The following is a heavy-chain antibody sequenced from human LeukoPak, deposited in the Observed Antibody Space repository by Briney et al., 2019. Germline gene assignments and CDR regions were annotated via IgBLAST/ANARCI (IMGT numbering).Heavy chain of an antibody. CDR2: VSGTGGST. CDR3: XKQRSLYYYGSGDYFDY. Sequence: GGSLRLSCAASGFTFSSYAMSWVRQAPGKGLEWVSVVSGTGGSTYYADSVKGRFTISRDNSKNTLYLQMNSLRAEDTAVYYCXKQRSLYYYGSGDYFDYWGQGTLVTVSS. D-gene: IGHD3-10*01. V-gene: IGHV3-23*01. CDR1: GFTFSSYA. J-gene: IGHJ4*02.